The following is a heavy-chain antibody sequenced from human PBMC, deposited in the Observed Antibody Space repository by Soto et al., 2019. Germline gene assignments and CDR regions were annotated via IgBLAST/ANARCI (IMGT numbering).Heavy chain of an antibody. CDR1: GGSFSGYY. CDR3: ARGGILAVAGKGNWFDP. V-gene: IGHV4-34*01. CDR2: INHSGST. J-gene: IGHJ5*02. D-gene: IGHD6-19*01. Sequence: PSETLSLTCAVYGGSFSGYYWSWIRQPPGKGLEWIGEINHSGSTNYNPSLKSRVTISVDTSKNQFSLKLSSVTAADTAVYYCARGGILAVAGKGNWFDPWGQGTLVTVSS.